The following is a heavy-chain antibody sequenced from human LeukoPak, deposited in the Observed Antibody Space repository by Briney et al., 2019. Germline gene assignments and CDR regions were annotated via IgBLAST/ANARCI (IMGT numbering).Heavy chain of an antibody. CDR2: IDYSGST. V-gene: IGHV4-59*01. D-gene: IGHD7-27*01. CDR1: GGSISSYY. Sequence: PSETLSLTCTVSGGSISSYYWSWIRQPAGKGLEWIGYIDYSGSTNYNPSLKSRVTMSVNTSRNQFSLKLSSVTAADTAVYYCARDTNWGPQMWGQGTLVTVSS. CDR3: ARDTNWGPQM. J-gene: IGHJ4*02.